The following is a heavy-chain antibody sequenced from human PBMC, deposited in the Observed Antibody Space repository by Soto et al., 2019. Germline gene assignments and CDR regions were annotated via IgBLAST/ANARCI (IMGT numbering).Heavy chain of an antibody. CDR2: INAGNGNT. D-gene: IGHD6-19*01. CDR3: ARPHYIAVELAAFDI. J-gene: IGHJ3*02. Sequence: APVEVCWEACGDAYASCAMRWVRQAPGQRLEWMGWINAGNGNTKYSQKFQGRVTITRDTSASTAYMELSSLRSEDTAVYYCARPHYIAVELAAFDIWGPGTMVTV. V-gene: IGHV1-3*01. CDR1: GDAYASCA.